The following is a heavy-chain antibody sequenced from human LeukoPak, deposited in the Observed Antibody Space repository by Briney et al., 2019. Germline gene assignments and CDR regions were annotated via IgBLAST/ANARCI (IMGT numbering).Heavy chain of an antibody. J-gene: IGHJ4*02. V-gene: IGHV1-69*04. Sequence: ASVKVSCKASGGTFSSYAIIWVRQAPGQGLEWMGRIIPILGIANYAQKFQGRVTITADKSTSTAYMELSSLRSEDTAVYYCARGVAVAGTYRYWGQGTLVTVSS. CDR3: ARGVAVAGTYRY. D-gene: IGHD6-19*01. CDR1: GGTFSSYA. CDR2: IIPILGIA.